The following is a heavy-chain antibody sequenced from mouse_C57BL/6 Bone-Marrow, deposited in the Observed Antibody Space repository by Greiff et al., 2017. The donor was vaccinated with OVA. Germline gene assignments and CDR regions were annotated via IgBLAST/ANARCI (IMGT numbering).Heavy chain of an antibody. V-gene: IGHV1-82*01. CDR3: ARWDSNHGGEFAY. J-gene: IGHJ3*01. CDR2: IYPGDGDI. CDR1: GYAFSSSW. D-gene: IGHD2-5*01. Sequence: QVQLQQSGPELVKPGASVKISCKASGYAFSSSWMNWVKQRPGKGLEWIGRIYPGDGDITYNGKFKGKATLTADKSSSTAYMQLSSLTSEDSAVYFCARWDSNHGGEFAYWGQGTLVTVSA.